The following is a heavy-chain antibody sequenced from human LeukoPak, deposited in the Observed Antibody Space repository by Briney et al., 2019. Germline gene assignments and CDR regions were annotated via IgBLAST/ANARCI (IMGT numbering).Heavy chain of an antibody. CDR2: ISGSGGNT. CDR3: AKGLSGYVPFDY. Sequence: TGGSLRLSCAASGFTFSTYAMSWVRQAPGKGLEWVSVISGSGGNTHYADPVKGRFTISRDNSKNTLYLQMNSLRAEDTALYYCAKGLSGYVPFDYWGQGTLVTVSS. D-gene: IGHD5-12*01. J-gene: IGHJ4*02. CDR1: GFTFSTYA. V-gene: IGHV3-23*01.